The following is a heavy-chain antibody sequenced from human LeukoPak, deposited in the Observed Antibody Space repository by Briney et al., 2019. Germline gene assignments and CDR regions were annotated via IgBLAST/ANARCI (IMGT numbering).Heavy chain of an antibody. CDR3: ARLKVGAAYIDY. V-gene: IGHV4-59*05. D-gene: IGHD1-26*01. CDR2: IYYSGST. CDR1: GGSIVGYY. Sequence: SETLSLTCTVSGGSIVGYYWSWIRQPPGKGLEWIGSIYYSGSTYYNPSLKSRVTISVDTSKNQFSLKLSSVTAADTAVYYCARLKVGAAYIDYWGQGTLVTVSS. J-gene: IGHJ4*02.